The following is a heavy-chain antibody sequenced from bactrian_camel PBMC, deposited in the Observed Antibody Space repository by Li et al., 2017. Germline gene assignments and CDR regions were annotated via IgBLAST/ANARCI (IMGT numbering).Heavy chain of an antibody. Sequence: HVQLVESGGGLVQPGGSLRLSCTASGFLFADSDMAWYRQAPGNDCGMVSRISTDGSNTYYADSVKGRFTISRDNAKNTLYLQMNSLKTEDTALYYCGTDLHWGENWGQGTQVTVS. CDR2: ISTDGSNT. CDR3: GTDLHWGEN. D-gene: IGHD5*01. V-gene: IGHV3S61*01. J-gene: IGHJ4*01. CDR1: GFLFADSD.